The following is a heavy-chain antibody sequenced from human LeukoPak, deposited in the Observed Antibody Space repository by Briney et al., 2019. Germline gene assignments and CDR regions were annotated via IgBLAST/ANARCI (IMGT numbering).Heavy chain of an antibody. D-gene: IGHD3-3*01. V-gene: IGHV4-34*01. CDR2: INHSGST. CDR3: ARIKSITIFGGVPDY. CDR1: GASFSGYY. J-gene: IGHJ4*02. Sequence: KPSETLSLTCAVYGASFSGYYWSWIRQPPGKGLEWIGEINHSGSTNYNPSLKSRVTISVDTSKNQFSLKLSSVTAADTAVYYCARIKSITIFGGVPDYWGQGTLVTVSS.